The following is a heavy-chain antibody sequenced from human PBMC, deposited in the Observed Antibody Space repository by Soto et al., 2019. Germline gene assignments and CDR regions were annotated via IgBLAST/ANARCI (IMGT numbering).Heavy chain of an antibody. Sequence: PGRSLRLSCAVSGFNVMSYWMSWVRQAPGKGLEWVASIKEDGSEIYYLQSVRGRFTISRDSAGNALHLAMNYLSAEDTGVYFCARDIGFDYVNWGQGTLVTVSS. CDR1: GFNVMSYW. CDR2: IKEDGSEI. CDR3: ARDIGFDYVN. J-gene: IGHJ4*02. V-gene: IGHV3-7*01. D-gene: IGHD3-16*01.